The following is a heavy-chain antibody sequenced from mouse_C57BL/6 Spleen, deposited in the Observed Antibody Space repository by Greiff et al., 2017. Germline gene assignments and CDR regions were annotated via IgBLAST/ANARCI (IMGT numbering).Heavy chain of an antibody. CDR3: ARRGSRITTGYFDY. J-gene: IGHJ2*01. Sequence: VQLQQSGPVLVKPGASVKMSCKASGYTFTDYYMNWVKQSHGKSLEWIGVINPYNGGTSSNSKFKGKATLTVDKSSRTAYMELNSLTSEDSADYYGARRGSRITTGYFDYWGQGTTLTVSS. CDR2: INPYNGGT. D-gene: IGHD2-4*01. V-gene: IGHV1-19*01. CDR1: GYTFTDYY.